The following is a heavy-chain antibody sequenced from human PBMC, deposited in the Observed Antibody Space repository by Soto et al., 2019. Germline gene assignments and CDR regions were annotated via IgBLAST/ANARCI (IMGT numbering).Heavy chain of an antibody. D-gene: IGHD6-19*01. CDR2: IYYSGST. V-gene: IGHV4-39*02. J-gene: IGHJ4*02. Sequence: SETLSLTCTVSGGSISSSTYYWGWIRQPPGKGLEWIGSIYYSGSTYYNPSLKSRVTMSVDTSKNHFSLKLSSVTAADTAVYYCASQYRYISGQFDYWGQGTLVTVSS. CDR1: GGSISSSTYY. CDR3: ASQYRYISGQFDY.